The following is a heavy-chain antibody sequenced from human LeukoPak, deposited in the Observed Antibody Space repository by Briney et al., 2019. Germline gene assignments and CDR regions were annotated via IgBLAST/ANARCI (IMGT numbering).Heavy chain of an antibody. CDR3: ARDAGSSWYPFNY. CDR1: GGSISSGSYY. V-gene: IGHV4-61*02. Sequence: TLSLTCTVSGGSISSGSYYWSWIRQPAGKGLEWIGRIYTSGSTNYNPSLKSRVTISVDTSKNQFSLKLSSVTAADTAVYYCARDAGSSWYPFNYWGQGTLVTVSS. J-gene: IGHJ4*02. CDR2: IYTSGST. D-gene: IGHD6-13*01.